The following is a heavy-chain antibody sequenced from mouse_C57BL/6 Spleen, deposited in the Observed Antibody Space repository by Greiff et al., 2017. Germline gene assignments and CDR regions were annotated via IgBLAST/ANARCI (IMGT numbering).Heavy chain of an antibody. D-gene: IGHD2-2*01. Sequence: LQQSGPELVKPGASVKISCKASGYSFTGYYMNWVKQSPEKSLEWIGAINPSTGGTTYNQKFKAKATLTVDKSSSTAYMQLKSLPSEDSAVYYCARRVYYGSAWFAYWGQGTLVTVSA. CDR1: GYSFTGYY. CDR2: INPSTGGT. CDR3: ARRVYYGSAWFAY. J-gene: IGHJ3*01. V-gene: IGHV1-42*01.